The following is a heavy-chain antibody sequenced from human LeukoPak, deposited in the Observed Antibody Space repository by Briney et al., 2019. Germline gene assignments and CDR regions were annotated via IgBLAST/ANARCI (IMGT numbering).Heavy chain of an antibody. Sequence: SETLSLTCTASGGSISSGSYYWSWIRQPAGKGLEWIGRIYTSGGTNYNPSLKSRVTISVDTSENQFSLKLSSVTAADTAVYYCAREGGPFDYWGQGTLVTVSS. CDR1: GGSISSGSYY. D-gene: IGHD2-15*01. CDR2: IYTSGGT. J-gene: IGHJ4*02. CDR3: AREGGPFDY. V-gene: IGHV4-61*02.